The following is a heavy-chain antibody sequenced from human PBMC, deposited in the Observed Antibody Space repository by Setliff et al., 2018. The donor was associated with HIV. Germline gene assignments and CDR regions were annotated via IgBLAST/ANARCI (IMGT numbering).Heavy chain of an antibody. Sequence: GGSLRLSCKGSGKSLSNYWINWVRQMPGKGLEWMGRIDPSDSYINYGPSFQGHVTISADKYTNTAFLQWSSLKASDSAMYYCSRGIAVAGHDFANTPSDIWGQGTMVTVSS. CDR2: IDPSDSYI. CDR1: GKSLSNYW. CDR3: SRGIAVAGHDFANTPSDI. J-gene: IGHJ3*02. D-gene: IGHD6-19*01. V-gene: IGHV5-10-1*01.